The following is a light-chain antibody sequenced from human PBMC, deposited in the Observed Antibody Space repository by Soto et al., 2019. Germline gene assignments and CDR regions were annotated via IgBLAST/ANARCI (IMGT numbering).Light chain of an antibody. J-gene: IGKJ2*01. CDR1: QSIGSY. CDR3: QQSYSTLMYT. V-gene: IGKV1-39*01. CDR2: GAS. Sequence: DVPLTQSPSSLSASIGDRVTITCRASQSIGSYLSWYQHKQGKAPTLLIFGASYLKGGVPSRFSGSGSGTDFTLTITRLDPEDFATYYCQQSYSTLMYTFGPGTKLEIK.